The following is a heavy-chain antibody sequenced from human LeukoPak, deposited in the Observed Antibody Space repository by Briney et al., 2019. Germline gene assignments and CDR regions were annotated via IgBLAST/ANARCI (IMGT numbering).Heavy chain of an antibody. Sequence: PSETLSLTCTVSGGSISSSSYYWGWIRQPPGKGLEWIGTIYHSGSTYYNPSLNSRVTISVDTSKNQFSLRLSSVTAADTAVYYCARGLYCTNGVCPYYFDYWGQGTLVTVSS. V-gene: IGHV4-39*07. CDR2: IYHSGST. J-gene: IGHJ4*02. D-gene: IGHD2-8*01. CDR3: ARGLYCTNGVCPYYFDY. CDR1: GGSISSSSYY.